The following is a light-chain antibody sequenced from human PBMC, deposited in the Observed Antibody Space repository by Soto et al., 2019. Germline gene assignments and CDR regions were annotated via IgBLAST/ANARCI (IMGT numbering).Light chain of an antibody. J-gene: IGKJ2*01. CDR3: QQSYSTPPT. CDR1: QSINTY. CDR2: GVF. V-gene: IGKV1-39*01. Sequence: DVQMTQSPSSLSASVGDRVTITCRASQSINTYLHWYQQKQGKVPKLLIYGVFSLESGVPSRFSGGGYGKDSTITISSLQPEDFAVYYCQQSYSTPPTFGEGTKVEIK.